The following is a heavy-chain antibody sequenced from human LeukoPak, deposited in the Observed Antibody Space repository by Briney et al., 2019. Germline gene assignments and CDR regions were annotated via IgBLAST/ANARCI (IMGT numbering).Heavy chain of an antibody. CDR2: INPNSGGT. J-gene: IGHJ4*02. V-gene: IGHV1-2*02. CDR1: GYTFTGYY. Sequence: ASVKVSCKASGYTFTGYYMHWVRQAPGQGLEWMGWINPNSGGTNYAQKFQGRVTMTRDTSISTAYMELSRLRSDDTAVYYCARDGSVAGSRGFDYWGQGTLVTVSS. CDR3: ARDGSVAGSRGFDY. D-gene: IGHD6-19*01.